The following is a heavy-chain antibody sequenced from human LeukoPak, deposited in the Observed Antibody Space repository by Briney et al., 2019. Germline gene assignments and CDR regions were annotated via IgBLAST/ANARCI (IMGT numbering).Heavy chain of an antibody. CDR2: LYVNDNT. J-gene: IGHJ4*02. CDR3: VREDIGIEY. CDR1: GTIVSTNY. Sequence: GGSLRLSCVSSGTIVSTNYMHWVRQAPGKGLESVSILYVNDNTYYADSVKGRFTISRDSSKKTLYLQMSSLRAEDTAVYYCVREDIGIEYWGQGTLITVS. V-gene: IGHV3-53*01.